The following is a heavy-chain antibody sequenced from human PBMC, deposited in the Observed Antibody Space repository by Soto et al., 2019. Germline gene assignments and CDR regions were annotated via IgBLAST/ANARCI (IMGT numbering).Heavy chain of an antibody. J-gene: IGHJ5*02. D-gene: IGHD2-2*01. V-gene: IGHV4-4*02. CDR2: IFHGGNT. CDR3: AKSFCSSSSCFFVWVDP. Sequence: SETLSLTCAVSGASIGSGGWWSWVRQPPGKGLEWIAEIFHGGNTNYSPSLKSRVTISVDKSQNQFSLNVYSVTAADTAIYYCAKSFCSSSSCFFVWVDPWGPGTLVTVSS. CDR1: GASIGSGGW.